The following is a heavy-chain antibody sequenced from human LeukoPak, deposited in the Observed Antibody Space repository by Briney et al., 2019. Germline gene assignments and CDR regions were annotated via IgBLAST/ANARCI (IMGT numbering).Heavy chain of an antibody. CDR2: FDPEDGET. J-gene: IGHJ4*02. CDR3: VASSPQNWKAHDY. V-gene: IGHV1-24*01. Sequence: ASVNVSCKVSGYTLSEFSMHWVRQAPGKGLEWMGGFDPEDGETIYAQKFQGRVSMTEDTSTDTAYMELSSLRSEDTAVYYCVASSPQNWKAHDYWGQGTLVTVSS. CDR1: GYTLSEFS. D-gene: IGHD1-1*01.